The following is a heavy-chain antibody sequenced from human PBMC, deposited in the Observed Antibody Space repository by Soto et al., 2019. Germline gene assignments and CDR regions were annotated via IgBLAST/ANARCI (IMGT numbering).Heavy chain of an antibody. J-gene: IGHJ4*02. Sequence: PSETLSLTCTVSGGSISSGGYYWSWIRQHPGKGLEWIGYIYYSGSTYYNPSLKSRVTISVDTSKNQFSLKLSSVTAADTAVYYCARSGYAGEFDYWGQGTLVTSPQ. CDR1: GGSISSGGYY. D-gene: IGHD3-16*01. CDR2: IYYSGST. CDR3: ARSGYAGEFDY. V-gene: IGHV4-31*03.